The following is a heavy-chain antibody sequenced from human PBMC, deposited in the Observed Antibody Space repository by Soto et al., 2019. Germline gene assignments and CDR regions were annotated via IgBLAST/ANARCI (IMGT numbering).Heavy chain of an antibody. CDR3: GRPSRSKYPPYGMLRYFDF. CDR2: INTDGSFT. D-gene: IGHD3-10*01. CDR1: GFSFSDYW. J-gene: IGHJ4*02. V-gene: IGHV3-74*01. Sequence: EVQVVESGGDLVRPGGSLRLSCGASGFSFSDYWMHWVRQAPGKGLVWVSYINTDGSFTNYADSVKGRFAISRDNTKKTLYLQMNSLRVEDTAVYYCGRPSRSKYPPYGMLRYFDFWGQGILVTVSS.